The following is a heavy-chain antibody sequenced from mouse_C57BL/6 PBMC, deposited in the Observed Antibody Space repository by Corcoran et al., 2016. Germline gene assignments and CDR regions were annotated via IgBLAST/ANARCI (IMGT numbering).Heavy chain of an antibody. CDR3: ARRIDYYGSSHWYFDV. D-gene: IGHD1-1*01. Sequence: QVQLQQSGAELVKPGASVKISCKASGYAFSSYWMNWVKQRPGKGLEWIGQIYPGDGDTNYNGKFKGKATLTADKSSSTAYMQLSSLTSEDSAVYFCARRIDYYGSSHWYFDVWGTGTTVTVSS. V-gene: IGHV1-80*01. CDR2: IYPGDGDT. J-gene: IGHJ1*03. CDR1: GYAFSSYW.